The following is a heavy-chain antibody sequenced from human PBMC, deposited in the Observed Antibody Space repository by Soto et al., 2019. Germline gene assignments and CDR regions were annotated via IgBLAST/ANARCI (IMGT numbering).Heavy chain of an antibody. Sequence: QLQLQESGPGLVKPSETLSLTCTVSGGSISSSSFHWGWIRQPPGKGLEWIGSIVYGGSTYYNPSFKSRVTISADTSKNQFSLRLVSVTAADTAVYYCASQPIVGRTKWCFDLWGRGSLVTVSS. CDR3: ASQPIVGRTKWCFDL. CDR2: IVYGGST. CDR1: GGSISSSSFH. V-gene: IGHV4-39*01. D-gene: IGHD1-26*01. J-gene: IGHJ2*01.